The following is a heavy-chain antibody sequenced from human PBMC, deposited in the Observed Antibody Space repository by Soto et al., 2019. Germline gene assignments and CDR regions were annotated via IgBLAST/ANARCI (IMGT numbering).Heavy chain of an antibody. J-gene: IGHJ4*02. Sequence: PSETLSLTCAVHGRWFSGYYWSWIRQPPGKVLESIGEINHSESNNHNPSRNSRVTISVDTSKNQLALKLSSVTAADTAVYYCARGSPIDIAAGGKTRFGYWGQGTLVTVSS. CDR3: ARGSPIDIAAGGKTRFGY. D-gene: IGHD6-13*01. V-gene: IGHV4-34*01. CDR2: INHSESN. CDR1: GRWFSGYY.